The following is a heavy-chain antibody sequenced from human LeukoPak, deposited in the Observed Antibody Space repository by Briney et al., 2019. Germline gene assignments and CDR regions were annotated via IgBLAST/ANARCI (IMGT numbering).Heavy chain of an antibody. Sequence: GASVKVSCKASGGTFSSYAISWVRQAPGQGLEWMGGIIPIFGTANYAQKFQGRVTITADESTSTAYMELSSLRSEDTAVYYCALTAAGTHSFDYWGQGTLVTVSS. D-gene: IGHD6-13*01. V-gene: IGHV1-69*13. CDR2: IIPIFGTA. J-gene: IGHJ4*02. CDR3: ALTAAGTHSFDY. CDR1: GGTFSSYA.